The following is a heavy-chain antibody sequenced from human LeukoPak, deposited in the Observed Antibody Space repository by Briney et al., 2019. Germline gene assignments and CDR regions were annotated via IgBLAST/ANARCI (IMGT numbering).Heavy chain of an antibody. Sequence: GGSLRLSCAASGFTFSTYSMNWVRQAPGKGLEWVSYISSSSSTIYYADSVKGRFTTSRDNAKNSLYLQMNSLRAEDTAVYYCARGPSSSSVDYWGQGTLVTVSS. V-gene: IGHV3-48*04. D-gene: IGHD6-6*01. CDR2: ISSSSSTI. J-gene: IGHJ4*02. CDR1: GFTFSTYS. CDR3: ARGPSSSSVDY.